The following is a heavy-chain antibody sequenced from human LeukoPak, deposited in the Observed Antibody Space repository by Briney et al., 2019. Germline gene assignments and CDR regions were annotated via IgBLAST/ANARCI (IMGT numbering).Heavy chain of an antibody. CDR2: IIPIFGTA. D-gene: IGHD2-8*01. CDR3: ARDVGYCTNGVCSGDY. V-gene: IGHV1-69*01. J-gene: IGHJ4*02. Sequence: SVKVSCKASGGTFSSYAISWVRQAPGQGLEWMGGIIPIFGTANYAQKFQGRVTITADESASTAYMELSSLRSEDTAVYYCARDVGYCTNGVCSGDYWGQGTLVTVSS. CDR1: GGTFSSYA.